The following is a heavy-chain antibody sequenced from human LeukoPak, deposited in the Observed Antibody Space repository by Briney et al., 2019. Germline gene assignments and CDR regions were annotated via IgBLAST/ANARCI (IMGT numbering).Heavy chain of an antibody. V-gene: IGHV3-64*01. D-gene: IGHD2-2*01. Sequence: GGSLRLSCAASGFTFSSSAMHWVRQAPGKGLEYVSTISTNEITTYYANSVKGRFTISRDNSKNTLYLQMGCLRAEDMAVYYCARGAPHCSKTSCYSYYYGMDVWGQGTTVTVSS. CDR2: ISTNEITT. CDR1: GFTFSSSA. J-gene: IGHJ6*02. CDR3: ARGAPHCSKTSCYSYYYGMDV.